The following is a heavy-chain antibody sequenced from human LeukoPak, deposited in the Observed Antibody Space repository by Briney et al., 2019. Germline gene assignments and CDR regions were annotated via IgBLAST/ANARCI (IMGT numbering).Heavy chain of an antibody. V-gene: IGHV3-66*01. CDR3: ARDTRLLVPAAIGY. J-gene: IGHJ4*02. CDR2: IYSGGST. Sequence: GGSLRLSCAASGFTVSSNYMSWVRQAPGKGLEWVSVIYSGGSTYYADSVKGRFTISRDNSKNTLYLQMNSLRAEDTAVYYCARDTRLLVPAAIGYWGQGTLVTVSS. D-gene: IGHD2-2*02. CDR1: GFTVSSNY.